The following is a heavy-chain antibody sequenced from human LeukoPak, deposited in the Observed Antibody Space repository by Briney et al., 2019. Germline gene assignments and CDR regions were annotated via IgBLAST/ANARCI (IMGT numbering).Heavy chain of an antibody. CDR1: GGTFSSYA. D-gene: IGHD6-13*01. CDR3: ARLIKTSSIAAAGDGWFDP. CDR2: IIPIFGTA. V-gene: IGHV1-69*05. J-gene: IGHJ5*02. Sequence: ASVKVSCKGSGGTFSSYAISWVRQAPGQGLEWMGGIIPIFGTANYAQKFQGRVTITTDESTSTAYMELSSLRSEDTAVYYCARLIKTSSIAAAGDGWFDPWGQGTLVTVSS.